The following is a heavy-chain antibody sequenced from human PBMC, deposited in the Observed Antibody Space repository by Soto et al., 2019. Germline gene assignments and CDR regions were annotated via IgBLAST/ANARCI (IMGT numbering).Heavy chain of an antibody. Sequence: PSETLSLTCTFSVGSISNYYWSCIRHTPGKGLEWIGYIYYRGSTNYNPSLKSRVTISVDTSRNQFSLRLSSVTAADTAVYYCARDRTDYADNYYGMEIWGQGTTVSVSS. D-gene: IGHD2-2*01. CDR2: IYYRGST. CDR1: VGSISNYY. J-gene: IGHJ6*01. CDR3: ARDRTDYADNYYGMEI. V-gene: IGHV4-59*01.